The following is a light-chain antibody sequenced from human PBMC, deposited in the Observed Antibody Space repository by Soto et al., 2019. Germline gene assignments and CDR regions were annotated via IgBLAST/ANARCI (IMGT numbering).Light chain of an antibody. CDR3: QQRSSWPPWT. Sequence: EIVLTQSPATLSLSPGETATLSCRTSQNISTYLAWYQQKPGQAPRLLIYDASNRATGIPARFSGSGSGTDFTLTISSLEPEDFAVYYCQQRSSWPPWTFGQGTKVEIK. J-gene: IGKJ1*01. CDR2: DAS. V-gene: IGKV3-11*01. CDR1: QNISTY.